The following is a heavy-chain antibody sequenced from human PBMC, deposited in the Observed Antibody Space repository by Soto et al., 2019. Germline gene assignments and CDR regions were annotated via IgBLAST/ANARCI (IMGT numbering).Heavy chain of an antibody. Sequence: WASVKVSCKASGYTFTSYYMHWVRQAPGQGLEWMGIINPSGGSTSYAQKFQGRVTMTRDTSTSTVYMELSSLRSEDTAVYYCARAQCSGGSCYYYYGMDVWGQGTTVTVSS. D-gene: IGHD2-15*01. J-gene: IGHJ6*02. CDR3: ARAQCSGGSCYYYYGMDV. CDR1: GYTFTSYY. CDR2: INPSGGST. V-gene: IGHV1-46*01.